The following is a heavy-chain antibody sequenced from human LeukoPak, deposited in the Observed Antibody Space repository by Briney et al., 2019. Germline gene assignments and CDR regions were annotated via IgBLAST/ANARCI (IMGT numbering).Heavy chain of an antibody. D-gene: IGHD4-17*01. V-gene: IGHV3-30-3*01. J-gene: IGHJ4*02. CDR3: ARGYGDYEPRFDY. CDR2: ISYDGSNK. CDR1: GFTFSSYA. Sequence: GGSLRLSCAASGFTFSSYAMHWVRQAPGKGLEWVAVISYDGSNKYYADSVKGRFTISRDNSKNTLYLQMNSLRAEDTAVYYCARGYGDYEPRFDYWGQGTLVTVSS.